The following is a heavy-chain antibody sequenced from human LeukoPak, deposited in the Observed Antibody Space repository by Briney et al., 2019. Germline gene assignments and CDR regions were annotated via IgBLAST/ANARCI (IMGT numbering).Heavy chain of an antibody. CDR2: TYYNSNWYN. D-gene: IGHD3-16*01. Sequence: SQTLSLTCAISGDSVSTNRAGWNWIRQSPSRGLEWLGRTYYNSNWYNDYAVSVKSRITINPDTSKNQFSLQLNSVTPEDTAVYYCARSDDNDQIDYWGQGTLVTVSS. V-gene: IGHV6-1*01. CDR3: ARSDDNDQIDY. CDR1: GDSVSTNRAG. J-gene: IGHJ4*02.